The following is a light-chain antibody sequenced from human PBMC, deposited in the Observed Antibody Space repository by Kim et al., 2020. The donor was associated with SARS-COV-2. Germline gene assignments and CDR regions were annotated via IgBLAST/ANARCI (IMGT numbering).Light chain of an antibody. CDR1: QSVTSNN. J-gene: IGKJ5*01. V-gene: IGKV3-20*01. Sequence: PGDGATLSFRASQSVTSNNFACYQQRPREPPPLLIYAASSRAAGSPAGFSSSRAAADVFIIISRREAQDDAAYYCWQYGVSPPLTFGQGTKLEIK. CDR3: WQYGVSPPLT. CDR2: AAS.